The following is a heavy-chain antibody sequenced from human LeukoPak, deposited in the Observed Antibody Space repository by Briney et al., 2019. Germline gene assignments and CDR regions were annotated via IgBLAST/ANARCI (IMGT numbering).Heavy chain of an antibody. CDR1: GFIFDDYG. CDR3: ARDRTMTTVTDFDS. Sequence: PGGSLRLSCAASGFIFDDYGMSWVRQAPGRGLEWVSVITWNGGSTSYADSVKGRFTISRDKDKNSLYLQMNSLRAEDTALYYCARDRTMTTVTDFDSWGQGTLVTVSS. CDR2: ITWNGGST. V-gene: IGHV3-20*04. D-gene: IGHD4-17*01. J-gene: IGHJ4*02.